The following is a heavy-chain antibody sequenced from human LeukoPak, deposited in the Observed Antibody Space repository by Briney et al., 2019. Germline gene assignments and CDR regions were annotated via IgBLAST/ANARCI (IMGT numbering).Heavy chain of an antibody. Sequence: SETLSLTCTVSGGSISSSSYYWGWIRQPPGKGLEWIGSIYYSGSTHYNPSLKSRVIISVDTSKNPVSLKVGSVTAADSAVYFCARDAGYSNGWDYWGQGTLATVSS. V-gene: IGHV4-39*02. J-gene: IGHJ4*02. D-gene: IGHD6-19*01. CDR1: GGSISSSSYY. CDR3: ARDAGYSNGWDY. CDR2: IYYSGST.